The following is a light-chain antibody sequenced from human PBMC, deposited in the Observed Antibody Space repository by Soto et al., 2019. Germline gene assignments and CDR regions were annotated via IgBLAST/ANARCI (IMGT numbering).Light chain of an antibody. CDR2: EVT. CDR3: SSYTTTATPVV. Sequence: QSALTQPASVSGSPGQSITISCTGTSSDIGTYDYVSWYQHHPGKAPKLMIYEVTNRPSGVSDRFSGSKSGKTASLTISGLQAEDEADYYCSSYTTTATPVVFGGGTKRTVL. V-gene: IGLV2-14*01. J-gene: IGLJ2*01. CDR1: SSDIGTYDY.